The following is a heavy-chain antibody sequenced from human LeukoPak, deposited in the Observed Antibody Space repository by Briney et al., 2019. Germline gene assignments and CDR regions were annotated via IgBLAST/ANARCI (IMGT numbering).Heavy chain of an antibody. CDR1: GFTFSSYA. Sequence: GGSLRLSCAASGFTFSSYAMHWVRQAPGKGLEWVAVISYDGSNKYYADSVKGRFTISRDNSKNTLYLQMNSLRAEDTAVYYCARALGVYSYGSFDYWGQGTLVTVSS. CDR2: ISYDGSNK. J-gene: IGHJ4*02. D-gene: IGHD5-18*01. CDR3: ARALGVYSYGSFDY. V-gene: IGHV3-30*04.